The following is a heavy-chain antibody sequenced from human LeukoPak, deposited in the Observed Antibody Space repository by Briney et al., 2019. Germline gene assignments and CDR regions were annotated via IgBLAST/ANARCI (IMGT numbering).Heavy chain of an antibody. D-gene: IGHD5-12*01. J-gene: IGHJ4*02. V-gene: IGHV1-46*01. CDR2: INPSGGST. CDR3: ARERENSGYDSREFDY. CDR1: GYTFTSYY. Sequence: ASVKVSCKASGYTFTSYYMHWVRQAPGQGLEWMGIINPSGGSTSYAQKFQGRVTMTRDTSTSTVYMELSSLRSEDTAVYYCARERENSGYDSREFDYWGQGTLVTVSS.